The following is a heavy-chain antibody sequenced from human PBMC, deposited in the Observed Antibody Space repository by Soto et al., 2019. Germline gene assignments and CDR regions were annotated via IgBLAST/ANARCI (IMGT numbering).Heavy chain of an antibody. D-gene: IGHD6-13*01. V-gene: IGHV3-7*01. CDR2: IKQDGSEK. Sequence: GGSLRLSCAASGFTFSSYWMSWVRQAPGKGLEWVANIKQDGSEKYYVDSVKGRFTISRDNAKNALYLQMNSLRAEDMAVYYCASIAAAGTPDAFDIWGQGTMVTVSS. J-gene: IGHJ3*02. CDR3: ASIAAAGTPDAFDI. CDR1: GFTFSSYW.